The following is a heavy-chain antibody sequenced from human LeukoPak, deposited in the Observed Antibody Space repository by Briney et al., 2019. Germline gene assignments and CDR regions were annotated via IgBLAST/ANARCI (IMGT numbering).Heavy chain of an antibody. Sequence: SETLSLTCTVSGYSISSGYYWGWIRQPPGQGLEWIGSIYHSGSTYYNPSLKSRVTISVDTSKSQFSLKLSSVTAADTAVYYCASDSYGAGKNDYWGQGTLVTVSS. CDR3: ASDSYGAGKNDY. J-gene: IGHJ4*02. D-gene: IGHD6-19*01. CDR1: GYSISSGYY. V-gene: IGHV4-38-2*02. CDR2: IYHSGST.